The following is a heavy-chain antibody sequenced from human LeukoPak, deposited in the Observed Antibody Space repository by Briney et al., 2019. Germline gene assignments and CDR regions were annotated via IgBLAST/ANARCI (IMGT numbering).Heavy chain of an antibody. V-gene: IGHV3-23*01. CDR2: ISDNGGST. CDR1: GFTFTNYA. CDR3: AKGDLGFSSWFDP. J-gene: IGHJ5*02. Sequence: GGSLRLSCAASGFTFTNYAMSWVRQAPGKGLQWVSAISDNGGSTFHADSVKGRFTISRDNSKNTVYLQMNSLRAEDTAVYYCAKGDLGFSSWFDPWGQGTLVTVSS. D-gene: IGHD2-21*02.